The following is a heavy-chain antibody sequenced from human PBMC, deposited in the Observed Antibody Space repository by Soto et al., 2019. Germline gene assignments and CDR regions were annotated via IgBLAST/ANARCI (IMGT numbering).Heavy chain of an antibody. CDR2: TNPNSGNT. V-gene: IGHV1-8*01. CDR1: GYTFTSYD. CDR3: ARAKFPHGDYDY. D-gene: IGHD4-17*01. Sequence: ASVKVSCKASGYTFTSYDINWVRQATGQGLEWMGWTNPNSGNTGYAQKFQGRVTMTRNTSISTAYMELSSLRSEDTAVYYCARAKFPHGDYDYWGQGTLVTVSS. J-gene: IGHJ4*02.